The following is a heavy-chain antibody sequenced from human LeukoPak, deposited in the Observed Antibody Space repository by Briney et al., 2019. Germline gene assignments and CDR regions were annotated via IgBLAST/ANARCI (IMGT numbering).Heavy chain of an antibody. V-gene: IGHV3-64*01. CDR3: ARVVDTGYFDF. J-gene: IGHJ4*02. Sequence: GGSLRLSCAASGFTLSSYSMHWVRRAPGKGLEYVSAISANGDSTYANSVEGRFIISRDNSKNTLYLQMGSLRAEDMAVYYCARVVDTGYFDFWGQGTLVTVSS. CDR2: ISANGDST. CDR1: GFTLSSYS. D-gene: IGHD1-26*01.